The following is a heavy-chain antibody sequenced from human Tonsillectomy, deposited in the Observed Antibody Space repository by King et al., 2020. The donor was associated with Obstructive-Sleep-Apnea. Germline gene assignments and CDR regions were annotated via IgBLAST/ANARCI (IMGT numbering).Heavy chain of an antibody. CDR3: AHNRVVTNDFDY. J-gene: IGHJ4*02. V-gene: IGHV2-5*02. Sequence: TLKESGPTLVKPTQTLTLTCTFSGFSLSISGMGVAWIRQPPGKALEWLALIYWDDDKRYSPSLKNRLTITKDTSKNQVVLTMTNMDPVDTATYFCAHNRVVTNDFDYWGQGTLVSVSS. CDR1: GFSLSISGMG. CDR2: IYWDDDK. D-gene: IGHD2-21*02.